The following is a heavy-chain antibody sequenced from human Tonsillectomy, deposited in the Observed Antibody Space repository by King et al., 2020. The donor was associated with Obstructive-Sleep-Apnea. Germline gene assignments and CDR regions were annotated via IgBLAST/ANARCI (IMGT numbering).Heavy chain of an antibody. V-gene: IGHV4-34*01. CDR3: ARSIVPTILFDY. CDR1: GGSFSDYY. CDR2: INLIGGT. D-gene: IGHD5-12*01. J-gene: IGHJ4*02. Sequence: VQLQQWGAGLLKSSETLSLTCAVYGGSFSDYYCTWIRQSPGKGLEWIGEINLIGGTNYNPSLKSRVTVSVDTSMNQFSLKGTSVTAADTAVYYCARSIVPTILFDYWGQGTLVTVSS.